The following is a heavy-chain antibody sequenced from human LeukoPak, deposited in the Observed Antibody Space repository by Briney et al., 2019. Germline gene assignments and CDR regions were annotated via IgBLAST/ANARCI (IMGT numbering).Heavy chain of an antibody. J-gene: IGHJ5*02. D-gene: IGHD2-2*01. CDR3: ARSGVPGAMTWFDP. Sequence: AGESLKISCRASGYSFPTYWLAWVRQMPGKGLEWTGIIFPGDSDTRYSPSFQGQVTISADKSINTAYLQWRSLKVSDTAMYYCARSGVPGAMTWFDPWGQGTLVTVSS. CDR2: IFPGDSDT. CDR1: GYSFPTYW. V-gene: IGHV5-51*01.